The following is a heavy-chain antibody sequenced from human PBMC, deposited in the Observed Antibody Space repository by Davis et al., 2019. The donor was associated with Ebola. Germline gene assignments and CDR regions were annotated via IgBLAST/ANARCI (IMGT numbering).Heavy chain of an antibody. J-gene: IGHJ6*02. CDR3: ARGLFWSGLDV. CDR1: GDSISSYY. Sequence: MPSETLSLTCTVSGDSISSYYWSWIRQPPGKGLEWMGEINHHGITSYNPSLKSRVSMSVDTSKKQFSLKVTSVTAADTAVYYCARGLFWSGLDVWGQGTTVTVSS. D-gene: IGHD1-1*01. V-gene: IGHV4-34*01. CDR2: INHHGIT.